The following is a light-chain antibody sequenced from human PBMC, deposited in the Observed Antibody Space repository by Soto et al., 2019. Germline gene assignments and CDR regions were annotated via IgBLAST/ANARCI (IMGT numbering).Light chain of an antibody. CDR2: EVT. Sequence: QSVLTQPASVSGSPGQSITISCTGSSSDVGGYNYVSWYQQHPGKAPKLMIYEVTNRPSGVSNRFSGSKSGNTASLTISGLQAEDEADYYCSSYTSGSTLLVFGGGTKLTVL. CDR1: SSDVGGYNY. J-gene: IGLJ2*01. V-gene: IGLV2-14*01. CDR3: SSYTSGSTLLV.